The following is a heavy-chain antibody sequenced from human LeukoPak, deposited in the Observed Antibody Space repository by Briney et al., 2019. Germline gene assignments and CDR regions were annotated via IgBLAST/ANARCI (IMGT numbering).Heavy chain of an antibody. CDR3: ARDSRNIGQNFDY. Sequence: GGSLRLSCAASGFIFSNYNMNWVRQAPGKGLEWVAHISGSSSTIYYADSVKGRFTISRDNAKNSLYLQMNSLRAEDTAVYYCARDSRNIGQNFDYWGQGTLVTVSS. V-gene: IGHV3-48*04. J-gene: IGHJ4*02. CDR1: GFIFSNYN. CDR2: ISGSSSTI. D-gene: IGHD2/OR15-2a*01.